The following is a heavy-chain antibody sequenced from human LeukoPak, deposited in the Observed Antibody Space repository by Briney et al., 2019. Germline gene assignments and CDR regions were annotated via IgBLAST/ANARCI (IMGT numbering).Heavy chain of an antibody. CDR2: INIGNGNT. CDR3: ARLAPGPRGWFDP. D-gene: IGHD3-10*01. Sequence: ASVKVSCKASGYTFTSYAMHWVRQAPGQRLEWMGWINIGNGNTKYSQNFQGRVTITRDTSASTAYMELSSLRSEDTAVYYCARLAPGPRGWFDPWGQGTLVTVSS. CDR1: GYTFTSYA. J-gene: IGHJ5*02. V-gene: IGHV1-3*04.